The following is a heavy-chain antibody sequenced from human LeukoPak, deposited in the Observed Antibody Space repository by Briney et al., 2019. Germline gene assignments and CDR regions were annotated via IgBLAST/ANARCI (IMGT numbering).Heavy chain of an antibody. V-gene: IGHV1-69*04. CDR1: GGTFSSYA. D-gene: IGHD4-23*01. CDR2: IIPILGIA. Sequence: ASVKVSCKASGGTFSSYAISWVRQAPGQGLEWMGRIIPILGIANYAQKFQGRVTMTRDTSISTAYMELSRPRSDDTAVYYCAREHYGGNDYWGQGTLVTVSS. J-gene: IGHJ4*02. CDR3: AREHYGGNDY.